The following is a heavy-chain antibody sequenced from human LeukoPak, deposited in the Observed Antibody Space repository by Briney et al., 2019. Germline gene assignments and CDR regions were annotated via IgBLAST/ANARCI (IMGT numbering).Heavy chain of an antibody. CDR3: ANDGRLSGSYGDLDY. J-gene: IGHJ4*02. Sequence: GGSLRLSCAASGFTFSTYAMSWVRQAPGKGLEWVSTISGNAGSTYCADSVKGRFTISRDNSKNTLYLQMNSLRAEDTAVYYCANDGRLSGSYGDLDYWGQGTLVTVSS. CDR1: GFTFSTYA. D-gene: IGHD1-26*01. V-gene: IGHV3-23*01. CDR2: ISGNAGST.